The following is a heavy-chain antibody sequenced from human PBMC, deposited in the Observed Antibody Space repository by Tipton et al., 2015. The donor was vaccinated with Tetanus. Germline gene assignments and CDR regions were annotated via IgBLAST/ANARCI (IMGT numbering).Heavy chain of an antibody. CDR2: IYYSGST. D-gene: IGHD4-23*01. CDR1: GGSIRGGDYS. J-gene: IGHJ2*01. CDR3: ASMTPVDWYFDL. V-gene: IGHV4-61*08. Sequence: TLSLTCSVSGGSIRGGDYSWNWIRQSPGQGLEWIGLIYYSGSTSYNPSLKSRVTISVDTSKNQLSLKLTSVTAADTAVYYCASMTPVDWYFDLWGRGTLVTVSS.